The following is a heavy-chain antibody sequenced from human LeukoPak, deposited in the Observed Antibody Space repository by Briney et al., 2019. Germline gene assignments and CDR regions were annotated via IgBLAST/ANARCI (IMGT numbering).Heavy chain of an antibody. CDR1: GGTFSSYA. V-gene: IGHV1-69*04. J-gene: IGHJ4*02. CDR3: ARDRWRGSGSHDY. D-gene: IGHD3-10*01. Sequence: ASVKVSCKASGGTFSSYAISWVRQAPGQGLEWMGRIIPILGIANYAQKFQGRVTITADKSTSTAYMELSSLRAEDTAVYYCARDRWRGSGSHDYWGQGTLVTVSS. CDR2: IIPILGIA.